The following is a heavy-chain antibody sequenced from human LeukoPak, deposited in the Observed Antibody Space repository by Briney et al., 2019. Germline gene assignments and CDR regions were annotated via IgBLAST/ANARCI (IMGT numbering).Heavy chain of an antibody. J-gene: IGHJ5*02. CDR1: GGSIRSYY. V-gene: IGHV4-4*07. D-gene: IGHD3-10*01. Sequence: PSGTLSLTGPVSGGSIRSYYWGWIRRPAGKGRGWIGRIYTSGSTNYNPSLNSRVTMSVDTTKNHFSLKLSSVTAADTAVYYCARDGYYGSGSYYKEWWFDPWGQGTLVTVSS. CDR2: IYTSGST. CDR3: ARDGYYGSGSYYKEWWFDP.